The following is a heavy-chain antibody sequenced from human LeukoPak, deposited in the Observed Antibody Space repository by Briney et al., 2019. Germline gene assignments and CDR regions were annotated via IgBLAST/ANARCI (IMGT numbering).Heavy chain of an antibody. CDR2: VSWNSGSI. Sequence: GRSLRLSCAASGFRFYDVMHWVRQAPGQGLEWVSGVSWNSGSIGYADSVKGRFSISRDNAKNSPYLQMNGLRAEDTALYYCAKENPSYASGTRRGIYICGQGTMVTVSS. CDR3: AKENPSYASGTRRGIYI. CDR1: GFRFYDV. D-gene: IGHD3-10*01. J-gene: IGHJ3*02. V-gene: IGHV3-9*01.